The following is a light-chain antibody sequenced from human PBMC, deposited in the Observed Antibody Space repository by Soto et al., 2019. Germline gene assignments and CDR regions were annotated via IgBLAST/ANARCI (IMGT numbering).Light chain of an antibody. Sequence: QSVLTQPASVSGSPGQSITMSCTGTSNDVGKYNVVSWYQHHPGNAPKLIIYEDTKRPSGLFNRFSGSRSGNTASLTISGLQAEDEAYYYCCSYAGSDNWVFGGGTKLTVL. CDR2: EDT. CDR3: CSYAGSDNWV. J-gene: IGLJ3*02. V-gene: IGLV2-23*01. CDR1: SNDVGKYNV.